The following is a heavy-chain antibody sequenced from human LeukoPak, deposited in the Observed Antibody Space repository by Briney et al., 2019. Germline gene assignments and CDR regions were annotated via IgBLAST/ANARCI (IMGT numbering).Heavy chain of an antibody. D-gene: IGHD2-2*01. CDR3: ARRAIPPVHAFDI. CDR1: GGSISSTSYY. CDR2: IYYMGST. J-gene: IGHJ3*02. V-gene: IGHV4-39*01. Sequence: SETLSLTCTVSGGSISSTSYYWGWIRQPPGKGLGWFGSIYYMGSTYYNPSLKSRVTISVGTSKNHFSLKLSAVTAAHPAVYYCARRAIPPVHAFDIWGQGPMVTGSS.